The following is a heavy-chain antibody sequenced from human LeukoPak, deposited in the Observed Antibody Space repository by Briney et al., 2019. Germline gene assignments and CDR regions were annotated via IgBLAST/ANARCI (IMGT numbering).Heavy chain of an antibody. CDR2: IYPNSGGT. CDR1: GYTFTGYY. CDR3: ARSDQFPYYMDV. J-gene: IGHJ6*03. Sequence: ASVKVSCKASGYTFTGYYLHWVRLAPGQGLEWMGWIYPNSGGTNYAQKFQGRVTMTRDTSISTAYMELSRLRSDDTAVYYCARSDQFPYYMDVWGKGTTVTVSS. V-gene: IGHV1-2*02. D-gene: IGHD2-2*01.